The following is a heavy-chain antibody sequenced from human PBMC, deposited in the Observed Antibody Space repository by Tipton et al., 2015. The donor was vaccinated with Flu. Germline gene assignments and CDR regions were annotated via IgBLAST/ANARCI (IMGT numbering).Heavy chain of an antibody. CDR3: ARHQFAADSSGWYAYWYFDL. J-gene: IGHJ2*01. CDR2: IYTSGST. Sequence: LSLTCTVSGGSISSYYWSWIRQPAGKGLEWIGRIYTSGSTNYNPSLKSRVTMSVDTSKNQFSLKLSSVTAADTAVYYCARHQFAADSSGWYAYWYFDLWGRGTLVTVSS. V-gene: IGHV4-4*07. CDR1: GGSISSYY. D-gene: IGHD6-19*01.